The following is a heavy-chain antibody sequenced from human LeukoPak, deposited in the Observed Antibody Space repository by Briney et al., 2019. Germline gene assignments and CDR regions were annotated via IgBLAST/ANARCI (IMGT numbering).Heavy chain of an antibody. J-gene: IGHJ4*02. Sequence: PGGSLRLSCAASGFTFSSYWMGWVRQAPGKGLEWVANIKQDGSEKYYVDSVKGRFTISRDNAKNSLYLQMNSLRAEDTAVYYCARVGRYTYYDFWSGYYPIYYFDYWGQGTLVTVSS. CDR2: IKQDGSEK. V-gene: IGHV3-7*01. D-gene: IGHD3-3*01. CDR3: ARVGRYTYYDFWSGYYPIYYFDY. CDR1: GFTFSSYW.